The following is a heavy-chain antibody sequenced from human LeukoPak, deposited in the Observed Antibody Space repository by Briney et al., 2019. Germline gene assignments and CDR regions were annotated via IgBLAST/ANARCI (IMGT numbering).Heavy chain of an antibody. D-gene: IGHD2-2*02. Sequence: GASVKVSCKASGYTFTGYYMHWVRQAPGQGLEWMGWINPNSGGTNYAQKFQGRVTITADKSTSTAYMELSSLRSEDTAVYYCAREDCSSTSCYNGMDVWGQGTTVTVSS. J-gene: IGHJ6*02. V-gene: IGHV1-2*02. CDR2: INPNSGGT. CDR3: AREDCSSTSCYNGMDV. CDR1: GYTFTGYY.